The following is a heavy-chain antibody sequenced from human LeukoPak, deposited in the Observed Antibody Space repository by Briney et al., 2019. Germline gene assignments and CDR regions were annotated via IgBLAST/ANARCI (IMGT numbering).Heavy chain of an antibody. J-gene: IGHJ4*02. CDR3: ARDLATFGGVIVCYFDY. Sequence: GGSLRLSCAASGFTFSSYSMNWVRQAPGKGLEWVSSISTSSSYIYYADSVKGRFTISRDNAKNSLYLQMNSLRAEDTAVYYCARDLATFGGVIVCYFDYWGQGTLVTVSS. V-gene: IGHV3-21*01. CDR2: ISTSSSYI. D-gene: IGHD3-16*02. CDR1: GFTFSSYS.